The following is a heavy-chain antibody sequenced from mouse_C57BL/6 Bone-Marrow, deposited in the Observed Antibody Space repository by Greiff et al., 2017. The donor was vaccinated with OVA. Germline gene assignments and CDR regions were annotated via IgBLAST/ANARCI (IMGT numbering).Heavy chain of an antibody. CDR3: TREGYYGSNFDV. D-gene: IGHD1-1*01. CDR2: IDPETGGT. Sequence: QVHVKQSGAELVRPGASVTLSCKASGYTFTDYEMHWVKQTPVHGLEWIGAIDPETGGTAYNQKFKGKAILTADKSSSTAYMELRSLTSEDSAVYYCTREGYYGSNFDVWGTGTTVTVSS. J-gene: IGHJ1*03. V-gene: IGHV1-15*01. CDR1: GYTFTDYE.